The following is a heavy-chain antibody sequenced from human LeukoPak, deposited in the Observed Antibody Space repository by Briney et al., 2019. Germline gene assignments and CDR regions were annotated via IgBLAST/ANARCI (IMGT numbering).Heavy chain of an antibody. CDR1: GYTFTSYY. CDR3: ARAAAYYYDSSGYYLLGY. J-gene: IGHJ4*02. V-gene: IGHV1-46*01. CDR2: INPSGGST. Sequence: ASVKVSCKASGYTFTSYYMHWVRQAPGQGLEWMGIINPSGGSTSYAQKFQGRVTMTRDTSTSTVYMELSSLRSEDTAVYYCARAAAYYYDSSGYYLLGYWGQGTLVTVSS. D-gene: IGHD3-22*01.